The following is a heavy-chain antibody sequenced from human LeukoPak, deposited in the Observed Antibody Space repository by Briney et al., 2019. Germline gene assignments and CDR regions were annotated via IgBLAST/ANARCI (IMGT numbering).Heavy chain of an antibody. Sequence: VAAVKVSCKASGYTFTSYDINWVRQATGQGLEWMGWMNPNSGSTGYAQKFQGRVTITRNTSISTAYMELSGLRSEDTAVYYCARGRSTGYPYYFEYWGQGTLLTVSS. CDR2: MNPNSGST. J-gene: IGHJ4*02. V-gene: IGHV1-8*03. D-gene: IGHD5-12*01. CDR3: ARGRSTGYPYYFEY. CDR1: GYTFTSYD.